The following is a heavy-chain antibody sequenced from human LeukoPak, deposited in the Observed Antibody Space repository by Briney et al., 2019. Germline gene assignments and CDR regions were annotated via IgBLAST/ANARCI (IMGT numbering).Heavy chain of an antibody. CDR3: ARDQYDTWSRRGNFDS. CDR2: ISASGGTT. J-gene: IGHJ4*02. V-gene: IGHV3-23*01. CDR1: GFTINTYG. D-gene: IGHD3-3*01. Sequence: AGGSLRLSCAASGFTINTYGMNWVRQAPGEGLEWVSGISASGGTTYYANSVKGRFTVSRDCSRNTLYLEMNSLRAEDTAVYYCARDQYDTWSRRGNFDSWGQGTLVIVSS.